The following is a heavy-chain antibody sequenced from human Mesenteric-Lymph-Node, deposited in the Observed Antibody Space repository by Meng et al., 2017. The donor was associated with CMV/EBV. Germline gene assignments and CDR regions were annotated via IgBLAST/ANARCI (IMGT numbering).Heavy chain of an antibody. Sequence: SYGMHWVRQAPGKGLEWVAFIRYDGTNKYYADSVKERFTISRDNSKNTLYLQMNSLRAEDTAVYYCAKDQVGYDFWSGYYSYNWFDPWGQGTLVTVSS. V-gene: IGHV3-30*02. J-gene: IGHJ5*02. CDR2: IRYDGTNK. D-gene: IGHD3-3*01. CDR1: SYG. CDR3: AKDQVGYDFWSGYYSYNWFDP.